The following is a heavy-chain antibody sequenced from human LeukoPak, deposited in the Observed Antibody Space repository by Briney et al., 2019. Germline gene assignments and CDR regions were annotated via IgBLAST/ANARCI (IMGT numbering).Heavy chain of an antibody. CDR1: GYTFTGYY. CDR2: INPNSGGT. J-gene: IGHJ4*02. Sequence: ASVKVSCKASGYTFTGYYMHWVRQAPGQGLEWMGWINPNSGGTNYAQKFQGRVTMTRDTSISTAYMELSRLRSDDTAVYYCARAWYSSSWTPLDYWGQGTLATVSS. CDR3: ARAWYSSSWTPLDY. V-gene: IGHV1-2*02. D-gene: IGHD6-13*01.